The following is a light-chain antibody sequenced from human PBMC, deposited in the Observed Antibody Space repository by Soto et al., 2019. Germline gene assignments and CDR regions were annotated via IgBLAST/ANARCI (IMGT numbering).Light chain of an antibody. Sequence: EIVLTQSPGTLSLSPGERATLSCRASQSVSNNYLAWYQQKPGQAPRLLIYGASNRATGMPDRFSGSGSGTDFTLTISRLEPEDYAVYDCQQYGSSGTFGQGTKVEIK. CDR1: QSVSNNY. CDR2: GAS. CDR3: QQYGSSGT. J-gene: IGKJ1*01. V-gene: IGKV3-20*01.